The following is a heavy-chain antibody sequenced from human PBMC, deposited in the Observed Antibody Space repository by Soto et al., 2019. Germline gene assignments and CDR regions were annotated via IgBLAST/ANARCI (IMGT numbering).Heavy chain of an antibody. J-gene: IGHJ6*02. D-gene: IGHD3-3*01. V-gene: IGHV6-1*01. CDR2: TYYRSKWYN. CDR1: GDSVSSNSAA. Sequence: SQSLSLTCAISGDSVSSNSAAWNWIRQCPSRGLEWLGRTYYRSKWYNDYAVSVKSRITINPDTSKNQFSLQLNSVTPEDTAVYYCARVNGGWSGYYYGMDVWGQGTTVSVSS. CDR3: ARVNGGWSGYYYGMDV.